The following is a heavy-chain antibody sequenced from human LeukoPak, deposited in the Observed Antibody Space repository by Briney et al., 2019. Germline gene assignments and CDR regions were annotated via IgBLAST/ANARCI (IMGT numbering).Heavy chain of an antibody. D-gene: IGHD3-10*01. CDR3: ARENDGSGSWTMTYYYYYYMDV. CDR2: IDHSGST. J-gene: IGHJ6*03. CDR1: GGSISSYY. V-gene: IGHV4-4*07. Sequence: SETLSLTCTVSGGSISSYYWSWIRQPAGKGLEWIGSIDHSGSTYYNPSLKSRVTISVDTSKNQFSLRLSSVTAADTAVYYCARENDGSGSWTMTYYYYYYMDVWGKGTTVTVSS.